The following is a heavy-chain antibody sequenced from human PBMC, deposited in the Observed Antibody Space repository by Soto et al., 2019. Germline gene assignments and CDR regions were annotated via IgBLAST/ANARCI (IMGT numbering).Heavy chain of an antibody. CDR2: ISYDGSNK. J-gene: IGHJ3*02. V-gene: IGHV3-30-3*01. CDR3: ARDFRAYITTVVVILDAFDI. CDR1: GFTFSSYA. D-gene: IGHD3-22*01. Sequence: PGGSLRLSCAASGFTFSSYAMHWVRQTAKGLEWVAVISYDGSNKYYADSVKGRFTISRDNSKNTLYLQMNSLRAEDTAVYYCARDFRAYITTVVVILDAFDIWGQGTMVTVSS.